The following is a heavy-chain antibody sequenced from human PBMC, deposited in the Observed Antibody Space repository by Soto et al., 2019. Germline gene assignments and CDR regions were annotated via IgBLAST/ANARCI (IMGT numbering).Heavy chain of an antibody. Sequence: QVQLVQSGAEVKQPGSSVKVSCKASGGTFSNYAISWVRQAPGQGLEWMGGIIPILGTANSAQKFQGRVTITADESTSTAYMELSSLRSEDTAVFYCARGRVVTAIPYYYYTMEVWGQGTTVTVSS. J-gene: IGHJ6*02. CDR2: IIPILGTA. CDR1: GGTFSNYA. V-gene: IGHV1-69*01. D-gene: IGHD2-21*02. CDR3: ARGRVVTAIPYYYYTMEV.